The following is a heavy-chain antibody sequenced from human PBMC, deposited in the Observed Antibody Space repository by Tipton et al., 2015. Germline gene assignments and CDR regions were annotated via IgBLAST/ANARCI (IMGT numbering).Heavy chain of an antibody. CDR2: IYPGDSDT. CDR1: GYSFTSYC. V-gene: IGHV5-51*01. D-gene: IGHD2-8*01. CDR3: ARLNGDPSSGELRPGGERFDS. J-gene: IGHJ5*01. Sequence: QSGAEVKKPGESLKISCKGSGYSFTSYCIGWVRQMPGKGLEWMGIIYPGDSDTRYSPSFQGQVTFSVDKSITTAYLQWSTLRASDTAMYYCARLNGDPSSGELRPGGERFDSWGQGTRVTVSS.